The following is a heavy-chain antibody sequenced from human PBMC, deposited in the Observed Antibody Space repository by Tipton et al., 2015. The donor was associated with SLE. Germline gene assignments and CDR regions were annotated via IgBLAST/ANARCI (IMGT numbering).Heavy chain of an antibody. Sequence: TLSLTCTVSGGSINHYYWSWIRQPPGKGLEWIAYIHYSGSASYNPSLKSRVTMSVDTSKNQFSLKLTSVTAADTAVYYCARDPSTVTSDPYYGMDVWGQGP. CDR1: GGSINHYY. CDR3: ARDPSTVTSDPYYGMDV. V-gene: IGHV4-59*01. CDR2: IHYSGSA. J-gene: IGHJ6*02. D-gene: IGHD4-17*01.